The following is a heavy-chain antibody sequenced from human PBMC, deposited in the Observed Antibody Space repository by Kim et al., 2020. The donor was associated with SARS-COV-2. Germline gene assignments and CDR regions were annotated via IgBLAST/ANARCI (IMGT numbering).Heavy chain of an antibody. V-gene: IGHV3-74*01. CDR3: EHFGFDWLLSL. D-gene: IGHD3-9*01. CDR1: GFIFSHYW. J-gene: IGHJ4*02. Sequence: GGSLRLSCEGSGFIFSHYWMHWVRQAPGKGLVWVSRISSDGSFTGYADSVKGRFTISRDNAENTLYLQMNSLRAEDTAVYYCEHFGFDWLLSLWGQGTLVTVSS. CDR2: ISSDGSFT.